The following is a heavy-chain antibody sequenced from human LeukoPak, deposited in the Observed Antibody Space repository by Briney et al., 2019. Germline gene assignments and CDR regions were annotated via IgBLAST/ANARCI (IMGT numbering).Heavy chain of an antibody. CDR1: GGSISSSSYY. D-gene: IGHD4-11*01. V-gene: IGHV4-39*01. Sequence: SETLSLTCTVSGGSISSSSYYWGWIRQPPGKGLEWIGSIYYSGSTYYNPSLKSRVTISVDTSKNQFSLKLSSVTAADTAVYYCARLTTLRERRPRYYYYMDVWGKGTTVTVSS. CDR2: IYYSGST. CDR3: ARLTTLRERRPRYYYYMDV. J-gene: IGHJ6*03.